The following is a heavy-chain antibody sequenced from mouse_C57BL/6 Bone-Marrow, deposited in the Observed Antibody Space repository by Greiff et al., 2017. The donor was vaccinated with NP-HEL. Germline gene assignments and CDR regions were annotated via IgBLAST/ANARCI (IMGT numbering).Heavy chain of an antibody. V-gene: IGHV1-19*01. CDR1: GYTFTDYY. D-gene: IGHD1-3*01. J-gene: IGHJ2*01. CDR3: ARELDPYY. Sequence: EVQLQESGPVLVKPGASVKMSCKASGYTFTDYYMNWVKQSHGKSLEWIGVINPYNGGTSYNQKFKGKATLTDDKSSSTAYMELNSLTSEDSAVYYCARELDPYYWGQGTTLTVSS. CDR2: INPYNGGT.